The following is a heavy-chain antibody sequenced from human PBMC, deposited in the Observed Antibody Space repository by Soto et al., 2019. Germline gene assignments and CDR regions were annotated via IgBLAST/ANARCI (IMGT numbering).Heavy chain of an antibody. CDR2: ISSSGSTI. J-gene: IGHJ6*02. Sequence: PGGSLRLSCAASGFTFSDYYMSWIRQAPGKGLEWVSYISSSGSTIYYAASVKGRFTISRDNAKNSLYLQMNSLRAEDTAVYYCARDLGRATPHYYYGMDVWGQGTTVTVSS. CDR1: GFTFSDYY. V-gene: IGHV3-11*01. CDR3: ARDLGRATPHYYYGMDV.